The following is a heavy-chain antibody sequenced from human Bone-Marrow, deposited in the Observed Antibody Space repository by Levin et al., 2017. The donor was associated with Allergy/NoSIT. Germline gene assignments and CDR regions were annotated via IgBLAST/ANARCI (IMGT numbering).Heavy chain of an antibody. Sequence: ETLSLTCVPSGFTFSSFALAWVRLPPGKGLEWVSAISGSGATTFYADSAKGRFNISRDHSKTTMYLQMNSLTVEDTAIYYCARRSTKVRGPITTGYFDYWGQGTVVTVSS. D-gene: IGHD3-10*01. J-gene: IGHJ4*02. CDR2: ISGSGATT. CDR1: GFTFSSFA. CDR3: ARRSTKVRGPITTGYFDY. V-gene: IGHV3-23*01.